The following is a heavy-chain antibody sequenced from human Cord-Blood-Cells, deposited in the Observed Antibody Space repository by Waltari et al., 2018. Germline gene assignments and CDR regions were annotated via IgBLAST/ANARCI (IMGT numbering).Heavy chain of an antibody. Sequence: QLQLQESGPGLVQPSETLSLTCTVSGGSISSSSYYWGWIRQPPGKGLEWIGSIYYSGSTYYNPSLKSRVTISVDTSKNQFSLKLSSVTAADTAVYYCARQDYYDSSGYNWFDPWGQGTLVTVSS. CDR2: IYYSGST. V-gene: IGHV4-39*07. J-gene: IGHJ5*02. CDR1: GGSISSSSYY. D-gene: IGHD3-22*01. CDR3: ARQDYYDSSGYNWFDP.